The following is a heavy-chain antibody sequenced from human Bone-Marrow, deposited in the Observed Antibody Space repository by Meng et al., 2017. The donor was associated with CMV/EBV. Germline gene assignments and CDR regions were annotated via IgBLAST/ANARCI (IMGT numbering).Heavy chain of an antibody. D-gene: IGHD6-19*01. CDR3: ARDVGASGWFDRPYYFDY. CDR2: INHSGST. CDR1: GGSFSGYY. J-gene: IGHJ4*02. V-gene: IGHV4-34*01. Sequence: SETLSLTCAVYGGSFSGYYWSWIRQPPGKGLEWIGEINHSGSTNYNPSLKSRVTILVDTSKNQFSLKLSSVTAADTAVYYCARDVGASGWFDRPYYFDYWGQGTRVTVSS.